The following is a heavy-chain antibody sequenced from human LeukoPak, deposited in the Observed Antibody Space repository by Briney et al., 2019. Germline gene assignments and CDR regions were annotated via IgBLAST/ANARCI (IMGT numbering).Heavy chain of an antibody. D-gene: IGHD4-23*01. CDR2: IYYSGST. V-gene: IGHV4-39*01. CDR1: GGSISSSSYY. CDR3: QSGYGGNSD. J-gene: IGHJ4*02. Sequence: PSETLSLTCTVSGGSISSSSYYWGWIRQPPGKGLEWIGSIYYSGSTYYNPSLKSRVTISVDTSKNQFSLKLSSVTAADTAVYYCQSGYGGNSDWGQGTLVTVSS.